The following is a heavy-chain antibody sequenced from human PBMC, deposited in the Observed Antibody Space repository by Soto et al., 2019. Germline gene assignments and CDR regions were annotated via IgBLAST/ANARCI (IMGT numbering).Heavy chain of an antibody. CDR1: GFTFSTYS. D-gene: IGHD3-3*01. CDR3: LRGVLTIPRY. Sequence: PGGSLRLSCAASGFTFSTYSMNWVRQAPGKGLEWISYIASSGTNMYYADSVKGRFTISRDNAKNSLYLQMNSLTVEDTAVYFCLRGVLTIPRYWSQGTLVTVSS. V-gene: IGHV3-48*01. CDR2: IASSGTNM. J-gene: IGHJ4*02.